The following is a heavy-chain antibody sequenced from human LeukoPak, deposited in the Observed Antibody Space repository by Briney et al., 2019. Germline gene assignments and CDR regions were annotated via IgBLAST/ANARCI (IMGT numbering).Heavy chain of an antibody. CDR2: FYHSGIT. CDR1: GYSISSGYF. Sequence: SETLSLTCTVSGYSISSGYFWGWIRQPPGKGLEWIGSFYHSGITYYNPSLKSRVTISVEMSKNQFSLKLSSVTAADTAVYYCAREAPYDYVWGSYRYTMFDYWGQGTLVTVSS. CDR3: AREAPYDYVWGSYRYTMFDY. D-gene: IGHD3-16*02. J-gene: IGHJ4*02. V-gene: IGHV4-38-2*02.